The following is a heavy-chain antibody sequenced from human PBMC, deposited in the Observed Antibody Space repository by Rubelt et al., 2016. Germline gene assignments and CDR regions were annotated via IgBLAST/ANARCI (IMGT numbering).Heavy chain of an antibody. V-gene: IGHV4-34*01. D-gene: IGHD6-19*01. CDR3: AATKRWLAFDY. CDR1: GGSFSGYY. CDR2: INHSGST. J-gene: IGHJ4*02. Sequence: QVQLQQWGAGLLKPSETLSLTCAVYGGSFSGYYWSWIRQPPGKGLEWIGEINHSGSTNYNPSLKSRVTISVDTSKNQFSLKLNSVTAADTAIYYCAATKRWLAFDYWGQGALVTVSS.